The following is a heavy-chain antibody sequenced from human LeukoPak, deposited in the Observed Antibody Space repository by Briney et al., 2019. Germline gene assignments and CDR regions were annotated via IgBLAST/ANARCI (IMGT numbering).Heavy chain of an antibody. V-gene: IGHV3-23*01. D-gene: IGHD6-6*01. CDR3: AKARLVQYFDY. J-gene: IGHJ4*02. CDR2: ISGSGDST. CDR1: GFTFSSYG. Sequence: TGGSLRLSCAASGFTFSSYGMTWVRQAPGKGLEWVSGISGSGDSTDYADSVKGRFTVSRDKSKKMVYLQMNSLRAEDTAVYYCAKARLVQYFDYWGQGTLVTASS.